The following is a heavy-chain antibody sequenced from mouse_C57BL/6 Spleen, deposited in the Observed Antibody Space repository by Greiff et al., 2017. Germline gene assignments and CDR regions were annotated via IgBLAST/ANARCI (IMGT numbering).Heavy chain of an antibody. CDR2: IYPGDGDT. Sequence: QVQLQQSGAELVKPGASVTISCKASGYAFSSYWMNWVKQRPGQGLEWIGQIYPGDGDTNYNGKFKGKATLTADKSSSTAYMQLSSLTSEDSAVYFCARGDYDPYWYFDVWGTGTTVTVSS. CDR1: GYAFSSYW. CDR3: ARGDYDPYWYFDV. V-gene: IGHV1-80*01. J-gene: IGHJ1*03. D-gene: IGHD2-4*01.